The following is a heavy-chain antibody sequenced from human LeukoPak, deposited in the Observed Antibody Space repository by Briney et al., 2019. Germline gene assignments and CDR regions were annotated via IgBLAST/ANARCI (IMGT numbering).Heavy chain of an antibody. D-gene: IGHD3-9*01. Sequence: SETLSLTCSVSGGSISTNYWSWIRQPPGKGLEWIGYIYYSGSTNYNPSLKSRVTISVDTSKNQFSLKLSSVTAADTAVYYCARRDTIPHGAFDIWGQGTMVAVSS. J-gene: IGHJ3*02. V-gene: IGHV4-59*08. CDR2: IYYSGST. CDR1: GGSISTNY. CDR3: ARRDTIPHGAFDI.